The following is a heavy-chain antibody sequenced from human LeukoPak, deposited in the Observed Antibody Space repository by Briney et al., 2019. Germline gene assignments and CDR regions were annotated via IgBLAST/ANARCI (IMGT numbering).Heavy chain of an antibody. V-gene: IGHV3-48*02. CDR3: ARAPYGMDV. Sequence: GGSLRLSCAASGLTFSSYSMNWVRQAPGKALEWVSYISSSSSAFYYADSVKGRFTISRDNAKNSLYLQMNSLRDEDTAVYYCARAPYGMDVWGQGTTVTVSS. J-gene: IGHJ6*02. CDR2: ISSSSSAF. CDR1: GLTFSSYS.